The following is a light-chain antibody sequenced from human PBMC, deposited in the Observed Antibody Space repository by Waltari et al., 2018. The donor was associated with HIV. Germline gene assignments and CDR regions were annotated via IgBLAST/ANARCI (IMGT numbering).Light chain of an antibody. J-gene: IGKJ4*01. Sequence: IVLTQSPVTLSLSPGDSATLSCRASQSVSSSYLAWYQQKPGQAPRLLIYGASSRATGIPDRFSGSGSGTDFTLTISRLEPEDFAVYYCQQYGSSPSTFGGGTKVEIK. CDR1: QSVSSSY. CDR3: QQYGSSPST. V-gene: IGKV3-20*01. CDR2: GAS.